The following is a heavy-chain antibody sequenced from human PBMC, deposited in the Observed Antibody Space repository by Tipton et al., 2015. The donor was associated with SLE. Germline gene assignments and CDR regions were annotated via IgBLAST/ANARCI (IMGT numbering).Heavy chain of an antibody. V-gene: IGHV4-39*07. J-gene: IGHJ3*02. Sequence: TLSLTCTVSGGSISSSSYYWGWIRQPPGKGLEWIGEINHSGSTNYNPSLKSRVTISVDTSKNQFSLKLSSVTAADTAVYYRARVNGWYDAFDIWGQGTMVTVSS. CDR3: ARVNGWYDAFDI. CDR2: INHSGST. CDR1: GGSISSSSYY. D-gene: IGHD6-19*01.